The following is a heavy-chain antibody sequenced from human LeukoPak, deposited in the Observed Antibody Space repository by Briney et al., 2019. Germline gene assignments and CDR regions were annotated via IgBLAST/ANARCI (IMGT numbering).Heavy chain of an antibody. D-gene: IGHD3-22*01. CDR1: GYSFTSYW. CDR2: IYPGDSDT. V-gene: IGHV5-51*01. CDR3: ARRGRFTMIVVWDPLFDI. Sequence: GESLKISCKGSGYSFTSYWIGWMRQMPGKGLEWMGIIYPGDSDTRYSPSFQGQVTISADKSISTAYLQWSSLKASDTAMYYCARRGRFTMIVVWDPLFDIWGQGTVVTVSS. J-gene: IGHJ3*02.